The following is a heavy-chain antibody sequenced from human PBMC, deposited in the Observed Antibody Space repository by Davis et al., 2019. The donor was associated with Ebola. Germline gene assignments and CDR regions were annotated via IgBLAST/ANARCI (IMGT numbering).Heavy chain of an antibody. CDR1: VITFSSYA. CDR2: LSGSGGTT. V-gene: IGHV3-23*01. Sequence: GGSLRLSCADSVITFSSYAMTWVRQAPGKELAWVSALSGSGGTTYYAGSVKGRFTVSRDNSKKTMYLQMNSLRVEDSAIYYCVKDSSNIWFDIWGQGTLVTVSS. J-gene: IGHJ3*02. D-gene: IGHD2/OR15-2a*01. CDR3: VKDSSNIWFDI.